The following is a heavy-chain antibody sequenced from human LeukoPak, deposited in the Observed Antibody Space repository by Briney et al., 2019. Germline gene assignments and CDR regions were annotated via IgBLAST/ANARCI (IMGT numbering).Heavy chain of an antibody. CDR1: GFTVSSNY. CDR2: IYSGGST. J-gene: IGHJ4*02. CDR3: ARDLGSGSGDY. V-gene: IGHV3-53*01. D-gene: IGHD3-10*01. Sequence: GGSLRLSCAASGFTVSSNYMSWVRQAPGKGLEWVSVIYSGGSTYYADSVKGRFTISRDNSRNTLYLQMNSLRAEDTAVYYCARDLGSGSGDYWGQGTLVTVSS.